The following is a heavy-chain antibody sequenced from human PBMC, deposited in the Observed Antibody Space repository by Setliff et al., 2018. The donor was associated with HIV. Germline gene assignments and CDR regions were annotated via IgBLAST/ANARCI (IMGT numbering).Heavy chain of an antibody. J-gene: IGHJ6*03. CDR3: ARGRRVSSNYYYYYYMDV. V-gene: IGHV3-7*03. CDR1: GFTISSHQ. D-gene: IGHD2-2*01. CDR2: IKQDGSEK. Sequence: GGSLRLSCAASGFTISSHQMSWVRQAPGKGLEWVANIKQDGSEKYCVDSVKGRFTISRDNAKNSLYLQMNSLGAEDTAVYYCARGRRVSSNYYYYYYMDVWGKGTTVTVSS.